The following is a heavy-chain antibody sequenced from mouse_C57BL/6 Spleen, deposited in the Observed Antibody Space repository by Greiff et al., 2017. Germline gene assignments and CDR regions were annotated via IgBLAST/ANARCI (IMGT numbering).Heavy chain of an antibody. J-gene: IGHJ2*01. D-gene: IGHD1-1*01. V-gene: IGHV1-59*01. CDR3: ARGGYYGSSYEDYCDY. CDR1: GYTFTSYW. CDR2: IDPSDSYT. Sequence: QVQLKQPGAELVRPGTSVTLSCKASGYTFTSYWMHWVKQRPGQGLEWIGVIDPSDSYTNYNQKFKGKATLTVDTSSSTAYMQLSSLTSEDSAVYYCARGGYYGSSYEDYCDYWGQGTTLTVSS.